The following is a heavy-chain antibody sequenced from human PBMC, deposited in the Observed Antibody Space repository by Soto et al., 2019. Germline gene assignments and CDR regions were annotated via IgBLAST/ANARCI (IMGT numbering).Heavy chain of an antibody. D-gene: IGHD3-16*01. Sequence: EMQLVESGGGLVQPGGSLRLSCVASGFTFSSYWMHWVRQDPGKGLVWVSSIRSDGTATQYADSVKGLFTVSRDNAKNTLYLQMNSLRAEDTAVYYCAKDLSWGQCDYWGQGTLVTVSS. V-gene: IGHV3-74*03. J-gene: IGHJ4*02. CDR1: GFTFSSYW. CDR2: IRSDGTAT. CDR3: AKDLSWGQCDY.